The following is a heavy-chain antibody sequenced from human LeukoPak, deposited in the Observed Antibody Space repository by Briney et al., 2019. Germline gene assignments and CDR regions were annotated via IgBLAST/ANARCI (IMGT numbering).Heavy chain of an antibody. J-gene: IGHJ4*02. Sequence: GGSLRLSCAASGFTVSSNYMSWVRQAPGKGLEWVSIIYSGGSTYYADSVKGRFTISRDNSKNTLYLQMNSLRAEDTAVYYCARDPRYSYFDYWGQGIPVTVSS. D-gene: IGHD2-15*01. CDR3: ARDPRYSYFDY. CDR1: GFTVSSNY. V-gene: IGHV3-66*01. CDR2: IYSGGST.